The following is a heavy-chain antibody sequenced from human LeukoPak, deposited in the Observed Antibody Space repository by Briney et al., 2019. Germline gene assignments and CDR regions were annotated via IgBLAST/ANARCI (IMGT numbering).Heavy chain of an antibody. V-gene: IGHV3-23*01. D-gene: IGHD6-13*01. J-gene: IGHJ4*02. CDR3: AKDRTSSWRNFGY. Sequence: PGGSLRLSCSGSGFTFSSYGMSWFRQAPGKGLEWVSGISGSGGSTFYADFVKGRFTISRDNSKNTVYLQMNSLRAEDTAVYYCAKDRTSSWRNFGYWGQGTLVTVAS. CDR1: GFTFSSYG. CDR2: ISGSGGST.